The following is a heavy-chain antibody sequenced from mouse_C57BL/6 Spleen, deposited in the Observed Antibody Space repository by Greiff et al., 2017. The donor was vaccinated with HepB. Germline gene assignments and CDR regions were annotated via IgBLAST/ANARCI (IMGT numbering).Heavy chain of an antibody. CDR1: GYTFTSYG. CDR2: IYPRSGNT. Sequence: QVQLQQSGAELARPGASVKLSCKASGYTFTSYGISWVKQRTGQGLEWIGEIYPRSGNTYYNEKFKGKATLTADKSSSTAYMELRSLTSEDSAVYFCARRYGSSYAYWYFDVWGTGTTVTVSS. V-gene: IGHV1-81*01. J-gene: IGHJ1*03. CDR3: ARRYGSSYAYWYFDV. D-gene: IGHD1-1*01.